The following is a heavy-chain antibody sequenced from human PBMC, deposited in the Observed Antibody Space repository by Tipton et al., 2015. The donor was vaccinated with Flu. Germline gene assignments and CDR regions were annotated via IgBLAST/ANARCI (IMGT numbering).Heavy chain of an antibody. CDR3: ARGASSGWFDP. D-gene: IGHD2-8*02. CDR2: IYYSGST. CDR1: GGSISSYY. Sequence: TLSLTCTVSGGSISSYYWSWIRQPPGKGLEWIGYIYYSGSTDYNPTLKSPVTILLDTSKNQFSLKLSSVTAADTAVYYCARGASSGWFDPWGQGTLVTVSS. V-gene: IGHV4-59*12. J-gene: IGHJ5*02.